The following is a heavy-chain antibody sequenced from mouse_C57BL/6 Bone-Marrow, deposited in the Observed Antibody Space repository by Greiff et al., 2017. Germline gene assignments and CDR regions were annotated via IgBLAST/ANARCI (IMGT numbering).Heavy chain of an antibody. D-gene: IGHD1-1*01. CDR2: IYPGDGAT. Sequence: VQRVESGAELVKPGASVKISCKASGYAFSSYWLNWVKQRPGKGLAWIGQIYPGDGATNYNGKFKGKATLTADKSSSTAYMQLSSLTSEDSAVYFCAFITTVVGRWYFDVWGTGTTVTVSS. V-gene: IGHV1-80*01. CDR1: GYAFSSYW. CDR3: AFITTVVGRWYFDV. J-gene: IGHJ1*03.